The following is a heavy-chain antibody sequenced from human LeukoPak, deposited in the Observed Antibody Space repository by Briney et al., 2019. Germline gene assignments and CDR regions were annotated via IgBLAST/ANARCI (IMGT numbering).Heavy chain of an antibody. CDR2: ISGGGGST. CDR3: ARLYYDILTGYGWFDP. D-gene: IGHD3-9*01. J-gene: IGHJ5*02. CDR1: GFTFSSYV. V-gene: IGHV3-23*01. Sequence: GGSLRLSCAASGFTFSSYVMNWVRQAPGKGLEWVSVISGGGGSTYYADSVKGRFTISRDNSKNTLYLQMNSLRAEDTAVYYCARLYYDILTGYGWFDPWGQGTLVTVSS.